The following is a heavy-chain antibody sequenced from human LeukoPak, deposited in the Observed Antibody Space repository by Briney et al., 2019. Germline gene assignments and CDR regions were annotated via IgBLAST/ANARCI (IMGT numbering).Heavy chain of an antibody. CDR1: GFTFSSHG. Sequence: GGSLRLSCAASGFTFSSHGMNWVRQAPGKGLEWVSGIIPSGHTTYYADSVRGRFTISRDNSRNTLYLQMNSLRAEDTAVYYCAKSSWFGESLDAFDIWGQGTMVTVSS. V-gene: IGHV3-23*01. CDR2: IIPSGHTT. J-gene: IGHJ3*02. D-gene: IGHD3-10*01. CDR3: AKSSWFGESLDAFDI.